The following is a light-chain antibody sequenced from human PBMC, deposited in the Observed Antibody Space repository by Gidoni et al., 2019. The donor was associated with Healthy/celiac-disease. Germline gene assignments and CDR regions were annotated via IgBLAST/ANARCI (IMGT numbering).Light chain of an antibody. CDR2: AAS. CDR1: QSISSY. Sequence: DIQLTQSPSSLSASVGDRVTITCRASQSISSYLNWYQQKPGKAPKLLLYAASSWQSGGPSRFSGSGSGTDFTLTISSLQPADVATYYCQQSYSTPYTFXQXTKLEIK. V-gene: IGKV1-39*01. J-gene: IGKJ2*01. CDR3: QQSYSTPYT.